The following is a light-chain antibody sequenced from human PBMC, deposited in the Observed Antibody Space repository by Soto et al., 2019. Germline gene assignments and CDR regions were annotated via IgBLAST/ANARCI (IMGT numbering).Light chain of an antibody. V-gene: IGLV2-14*01. Sequence: QAVRGPPGSVSGSLGQLITISCTGTSTDVGAYNYVAWYQQHPGKAPKLIIYEVTNRPSGVSYRFSASKSGNTASLTISGLHSEDEADYYCISYTGKSASYVFGTGTKV. CDR1: STDVGAYNY. J-gene: IGLJ1*01. CDR3: ISYTGKSASYV. CDR2: EVT.